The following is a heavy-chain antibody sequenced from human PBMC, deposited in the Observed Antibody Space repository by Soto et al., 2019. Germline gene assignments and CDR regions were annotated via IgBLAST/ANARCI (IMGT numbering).Heavy chain of an antibody. CDR1: GGTLSDYA. J-gene: IGHJ6*02. CDR3: VVAAVREIMAQESSGMAV. V-gene: IGHV1-69*01. Sequence: QVQLVQSGAEVKTPGSSVKVSCKASGGTLSDYAISWVRQAPGQGLEWMGGIMPTVDSANYAQNFQGSLTISADESTSTANLELSSLRSDDTAVYYCVVAAVREIMAQESSGMAVWGQGTTVIVSS. CDR2: IMPTVDSA. D-gene: IGHD3-10*01.